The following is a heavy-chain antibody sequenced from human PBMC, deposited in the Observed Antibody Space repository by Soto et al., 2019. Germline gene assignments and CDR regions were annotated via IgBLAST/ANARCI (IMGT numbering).Heavy chain of an antibody. D-gene: IGHD3-3*01. Sequence: SLRLSCAAFAFTCSSYAMHLVRQAQGKGLEWVAVISYDGSNKYYADSVKGRFTMSRDISKNTLYLQMNSLRDEDTAVYYCANRGFFEYWAQGTLVSVSS. CDR2: ISYDGSNK. CDR3: ANRGFFEY. V-gene: IGHV3-30*18. CDR1: AFTCSSYA. J-gene: IGHJ4*02.